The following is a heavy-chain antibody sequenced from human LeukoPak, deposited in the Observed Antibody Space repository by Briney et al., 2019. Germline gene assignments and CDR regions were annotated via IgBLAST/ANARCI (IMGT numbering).Heavy chain of an antibody. CDR2: IHIAGST. V-gene: IGHV3-53*01. CDR3: AGDYIDGATFADY. Sequence: GGSLRLSSAASGFTFSSYAMHWVRQAPGKGLEWVSVIHIAGSTYYADSVKGRFTISRDNSKDTLYLQMNSLRAEDTAVYYCAGDYIDGATFADYWGQGTLVTVSS. D-gene: IGHD1-26*01. CDR1: GFTFSSYA. J-gene: IGHJ4*02.